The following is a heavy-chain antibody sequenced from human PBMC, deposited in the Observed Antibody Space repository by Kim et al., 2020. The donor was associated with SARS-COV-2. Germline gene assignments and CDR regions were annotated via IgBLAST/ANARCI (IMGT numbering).Heavy chain of an antibody. D-gene: IGHD5-18*01. V-gene: IGHV4-39*01. Sequence: YYNPALKGRVTISGATSKDQFSLKLTTVTAADTAVYYCANPYVDTARGGGYWGQGTLVTVSS. CDR3: ANPYVDTARGGGY. J-gene: IGHJ4*02.